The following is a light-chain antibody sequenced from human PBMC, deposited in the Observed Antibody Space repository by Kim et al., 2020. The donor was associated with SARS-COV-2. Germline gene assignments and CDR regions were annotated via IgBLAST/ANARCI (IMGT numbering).Light chain of an antibody. CDR1: NIGSKN. V-gene: IGLV3-9*01. Sequence: SVALGQTARITGGGNNIGSKNVHWYQQKPGQAPVLVIYRDSNRPSGIPERFSGSNSGNTATLTISRAQAGDEADYYCQVWDSITYVFGTGTKVTVL. CDR2: RDS. CDR3: QVWDSITYV. J-gene: IGLJ1*01.